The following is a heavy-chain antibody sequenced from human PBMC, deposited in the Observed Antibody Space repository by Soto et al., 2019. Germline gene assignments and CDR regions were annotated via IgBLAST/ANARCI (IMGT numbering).Heavy chain of an antibody. CDR1: GYTFTSYG. CDR2: ISAYNGNT. CDR3: ARGLAPGTYYYYYGMDV. J-gene: IGHJ6*02. D-gene: IGHD3-3*02. V-gene: IGHV1-18*01. Sequence: ASVKVSCKASGYTFTSYGISWVRQAPGQGLEWMGWISAYNGNTNYAQKLQGRVTMTTDTSTSTAYMELRSLRSDDTAVYYCARGLAPGTYYYYYGMDVWGQGTTVTVSS.